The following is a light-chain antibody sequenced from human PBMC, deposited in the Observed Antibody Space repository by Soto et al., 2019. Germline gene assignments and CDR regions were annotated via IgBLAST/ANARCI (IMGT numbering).Light chain of an antibody. Sequence: QSALTQPASVSGSPGQSITISCTETSSDVGGYNYVSWYQQHPGKAPKLIIYEVSNRPSGVSNRFSGSKSGNTASLTISGLQAEDEAVYYCSSYTSRSTRVFGGGTKLTVL. J-gene: IGLJ3*02. V-gene: IGLV2-14*01. CDR1: SSDVGGYNY. CDR2: EVS. CDR3: SSYTSRSTRV.